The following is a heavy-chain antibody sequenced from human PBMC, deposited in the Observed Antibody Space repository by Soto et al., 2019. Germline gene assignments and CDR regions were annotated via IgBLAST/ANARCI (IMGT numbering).Heavy chain of an antibody. CDR1: GFTFSSYA. CDR3: AKVVVTIAVAGWFYFDY. D-gene: IGHD6-19*01. Sequence: EVQLLESGGGLVQPGGSLRLSCAASGFTFSSYAMSWVRQAPGKGLEWVSAISGSGGSTYYADSVKGRFTISRDNSKNRLYLQMNSLRAEDTAVYYCAKVVVTIAVAGWFYFDYWGHGTLVIVA. CDR2: ISGSGGST. V-gene: IGHV3-23*01. J-gene: IGHJ4*01.